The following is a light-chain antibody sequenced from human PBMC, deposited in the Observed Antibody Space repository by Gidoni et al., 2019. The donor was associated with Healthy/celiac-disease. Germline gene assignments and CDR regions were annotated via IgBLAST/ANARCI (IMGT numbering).Light chain of an antibody. Sequence: DMVLTQTPLSLSVTPGQPASSSCKSSQSLLHSDGKNYSYWYLHKPGQTPQLLIYEVSHRFSGVPGRVRGSGSGTDFPPKISLVEAEVVGVYFCLQNIQLPLTFGGGPKVELK. CDR3: LQNIQLPLT. CDR2: EVS. CDR1: QSLLHSDGKNY. J-gene: IGKJ4*01. V-gene: IGKV2D-29*01.